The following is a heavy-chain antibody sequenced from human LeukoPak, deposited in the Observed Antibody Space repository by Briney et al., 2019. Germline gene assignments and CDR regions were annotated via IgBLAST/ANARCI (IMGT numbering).Heavy chain of an antibody. Sequence: GGSLRLSCGASGFTFSSCGMSWVRQAPGKGLEWVSTISGSGGSTYYADSVKGRFTISRDNSQSTLYLQMNSLRAEDTAVYYCARERGYSYGSVDYYYGMDVWGQGTTVTVSS. J-gene: IGHJ6*02. D-gene: IGHD5-18*01. CDR1: GFTFSSCG. CDR3: ARERGYSYGSVDYYYGMDV. V-gene: IGHV3-23*01. CDR2: ISGSGGST.